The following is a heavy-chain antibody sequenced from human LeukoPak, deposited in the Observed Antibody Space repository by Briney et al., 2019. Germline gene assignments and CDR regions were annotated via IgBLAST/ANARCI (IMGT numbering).Heavy chain of an antibody. CDR1: GGTFSSYA. Sequence: SVKVSCKASGGTFSSYAISWVRQDPGQGLEWMGGIIPIFGTANYAQKFQGRVTITTDESTSTAYMELSSLRSEDTAVYYCARDHGSGSYPLFDYWGQGTLVTVSS. J-gene: IGHJ4*02. D-gene: IGHD3-10*01. CDR3: ARDHGSGSYPLFDY. V-gene: IGHV1-69*05. CDR2: IIPIFGTA.